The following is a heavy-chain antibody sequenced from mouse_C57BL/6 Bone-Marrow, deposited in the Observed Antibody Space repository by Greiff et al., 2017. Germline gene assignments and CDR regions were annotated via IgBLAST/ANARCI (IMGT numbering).Heavy chain of an antibody. Sequence: EVQRVESGGGLVKPGGSLKLSCAASGFTFSSYTMSWVRQTPEKRLEWVATISGGGGNTYYPDSVKGRFTISRDKAKNTLYLQMSSLRSEDTALYYCARPAWFAYWGQGTLVTVSA. CDR2: ISGGGGNT. CDR3: ARPAWFAY. J-gene: IGHJ3*01. CDR1: GFTFSSYT. V-gene: IGHV5-9*01.